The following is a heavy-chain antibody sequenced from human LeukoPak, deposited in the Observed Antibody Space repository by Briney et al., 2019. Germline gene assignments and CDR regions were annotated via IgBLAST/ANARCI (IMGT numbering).Heavy chain of an antibody. V-gene: IGHV1-2*02. D-gene: IGHD7-27*01. Sequence: GASVKVSCKASGYTFTNYGITWVRQAPGQGLEWMGWINPNSGGTNYAQKFQGRVTMTRDTSIRTAYMELSRLRSDDTAVYYCARGPPGNWGEDYFDYWGQGTLVTVSS. CDR3: ARGPPGNWGEDYFDY. J-gene: IGHJ4*02. CDR1: GYTFTNYG. CDR2: INPNSGGT.